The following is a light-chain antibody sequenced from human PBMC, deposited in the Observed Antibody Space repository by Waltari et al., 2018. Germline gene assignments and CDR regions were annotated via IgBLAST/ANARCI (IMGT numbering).Light chain of an antibody. Sequence: QSALTQPASVSGSPGQSITISCTGTSSYVGNFDYVSWYQQHPGKAPKLMIYDVTKRPSGVSNRFSGSKSGNTASLTISGLQAEDEANYYCCSYGGSSNLVFGGGTIVTVL. CDR2: DVT. J-gene: IGLJ2*01. CDR1: SSYVGNFDY. CDR3: CSYGGSSNLV. V-gene: IGLV2-23*02.